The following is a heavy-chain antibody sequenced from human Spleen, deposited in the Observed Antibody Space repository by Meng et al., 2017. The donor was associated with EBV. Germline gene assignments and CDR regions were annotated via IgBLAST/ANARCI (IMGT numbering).Heavy chain of an antibody. CDR1: GGATSWGGYY. Sequence: QVRLQSPCPGLVKPSQTLSLPCAVSGGATSWGGYYWGGIRQPPGKGLEWIGYIYYSGSTYYNPSLKSRVTISVDTSKNEFSLKLSSVTAADTAVYYCARVGSDTATVPDYFDAWGQGTLVTVSS. CDR2: IYYSGST. J-gene: IGHJ5*02. D-gene: IGHD5-18*01. CDR3: ARVGSDTATVPDYFDA. V-gene: IGHV4-30-4*01.